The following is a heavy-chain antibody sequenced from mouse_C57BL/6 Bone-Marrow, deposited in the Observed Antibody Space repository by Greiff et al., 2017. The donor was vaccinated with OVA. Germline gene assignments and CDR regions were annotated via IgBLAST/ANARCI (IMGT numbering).Heavy chain of an antibody. Sequence: QVQLQQPGAELVKPGASVKLSCKASGYTFTSYWMHWVKQRPGQGLEWIGMIHPNSGSTNYNETFKSQATLTVHTSSRPAYMQLSSLTSEDSAVYDWASRRGYGSSYYFDYWGQGTTLTVSS. V-gene: IGHV1-64*01. J-gene: IGHJ2*01. D-gene: IGHD1-1*01. CDR1: GYTFTSYW. CDR2: IHPNSGST. CDR3: ASRRGYGSSYYFDY.